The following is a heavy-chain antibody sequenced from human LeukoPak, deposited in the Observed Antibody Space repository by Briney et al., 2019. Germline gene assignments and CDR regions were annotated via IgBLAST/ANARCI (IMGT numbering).Heavy chain of an antibody. CDR1: GYTFTSYA. J-gene: IGHJ5*02. CDR3: ARGSITMVRGVIVGWFDP. Sequence: ASVKGSCKASGYTFTSYAMHWVRQAPGQRLEWMGWINAGNGNTKYSQKFQGRVTITRDTSASTAYMELSSLRSEDTAVYYCARGSITMVRGVIVGWFDPWGQGTLVTVSS. CDR2: INAGNGNT. D-gene: IGHD3-10*01. V-gene: IGHV1-3*01.